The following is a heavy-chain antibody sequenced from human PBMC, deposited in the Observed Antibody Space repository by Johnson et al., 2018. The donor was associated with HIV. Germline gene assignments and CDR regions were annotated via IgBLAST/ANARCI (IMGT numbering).Heavy chain of an antibody. CDR2: IKSKTDGGTT. J-gene: IGHJ3*02. V-gene: IGHV3-15*01. D-gene: IGHD1-7*01. CDR3: AKDSGANWNYGAFDI. Sequence: VQLVESGGGLVQPGGSLRLSCAASGFTFSNAWMSWVRQAPGKGLEWVGRIKSKTDGGTTDYAAPVKGRFTISRDDSKNTLYLQMNSLISEDTAVYYCAKDSGANWNYGAFDIWGQGTMVTVSS. CDR1: GFTFSNAW.